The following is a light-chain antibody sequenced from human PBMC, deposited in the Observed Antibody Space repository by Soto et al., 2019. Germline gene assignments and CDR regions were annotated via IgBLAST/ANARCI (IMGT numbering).Light chain of an antibody. CDR2: GAS. CDR1: QSVSSSY. CDR3: QQYGSSPRT. Sequence: EIVWARAPSTRALSPGERASLACGSSQSVSSSYLAWYQQKPGQAPRLLIYGASSRATGIPDRFSGSGSGTDFTLTISRLEPEDFAVYYCQQYGSSPRTFGQGTKVDIK. V-gene: IGKV3-20*01. J-gene: IGKJ1*01.